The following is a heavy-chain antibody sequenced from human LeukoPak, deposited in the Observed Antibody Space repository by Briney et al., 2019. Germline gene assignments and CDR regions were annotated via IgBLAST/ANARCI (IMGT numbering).Heavy chain of an antibody. Sequence: SETLSLTCTVSGSSINVYYWSWIRQSPGKGLDWIAYISYSGSTNYNPSLKSRVTISVDTSKNQFSLRLSSMTAADTAVYYCAREGDKYANWFDTWGQGTLVTVSS. CDR1: GSSINVYY. CDR3: AREGDKYANWFDT. CDR2: ISYSGST. J-gene: IGHJ5*02. V-gene: IGHV4-59*01. D-gene: IGHD2-8*01.